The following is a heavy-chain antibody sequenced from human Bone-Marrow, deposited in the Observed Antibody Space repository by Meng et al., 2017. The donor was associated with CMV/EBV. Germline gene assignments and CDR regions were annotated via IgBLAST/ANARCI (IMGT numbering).Heavy chain of an antibody. Sequence: SETLSLTCSVSDDSITKKNWWGWVRQTPGKGLEWIGYIYYSGSTNYNPSLKSRVTISVDTSKNQFSLKLSSVTAADTAVYYCAREVVTPGGSFYFDYWGQGTLVTVSS. CDR2: IYYSGST. CDR3: AREVVTPGGSFYFDY. D-gene: IGHD4-23*01. CDR1: DDSITKKNW. V-gene: IGHV4-4*02. J-gene: IGHJ4*02.